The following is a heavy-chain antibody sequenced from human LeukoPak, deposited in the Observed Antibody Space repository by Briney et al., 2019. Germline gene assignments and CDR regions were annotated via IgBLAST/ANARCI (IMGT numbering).Heavy chain of an antibody. CDR1: GYSFTSYW. Sequence: GESLKISCKGSGYSFTSYWISWVRQMPGKGLEWMGRIDPTDSYTNYSPSFQGHVTISADKSLSTAYLQWSSLKASDTAMYYCAGGRTYLDAFGIWGQGTMVTVSS. CDR3: AGGRTYLDAFGI. J-gene: IGHJ3*02. V-gene: IGHV5-10-1*01. D-gene: IGHD2-15*01. CDR2: IDPTDSYT.